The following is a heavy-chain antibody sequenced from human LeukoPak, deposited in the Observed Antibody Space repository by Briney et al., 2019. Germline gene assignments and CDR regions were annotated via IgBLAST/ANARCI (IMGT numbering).Heavy chain of an antibody. CDR2: IYASGST. CDR1: GGSISSYY. CDR3: ARDPRGIVGANHNWFDP. Sequence: TSETLSLTCTVSGGSISSYYWSWIRQPAGKGLEWIGRIYASGSTNYNPSLKSRVTMSVDTSKSQFSLKLISVTAADTAVYYCARDPRGIVGANHNWFDPWGQGTLVTVSS. J-gene: IGHJ5*02. V-gene: IGHV4-4*07. D-gene: IGHD1-26*01.